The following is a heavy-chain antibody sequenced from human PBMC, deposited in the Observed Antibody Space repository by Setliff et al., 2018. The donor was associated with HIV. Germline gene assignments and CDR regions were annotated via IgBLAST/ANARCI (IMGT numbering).Heavy chain of an antibody. D-gene: IGHD6-19*01. CDR2: IYRSGST. J-gene: IGHJ5*02. Sequence: PSETLSLTCVASYYSVNSDYHWGWIRQSPGRGLQWIGHIYRSGSTYYNPSLSGRVTMSIDTSKDQFSLKLTSLTAADTAAYYCARIWLHKDADIPRFDPWGQGILVTVSS. CDR3: ARIWLHKDADIPRFDP. V-gene: IGHV4-38-2*01. CDR1: YYSVNSDYH.